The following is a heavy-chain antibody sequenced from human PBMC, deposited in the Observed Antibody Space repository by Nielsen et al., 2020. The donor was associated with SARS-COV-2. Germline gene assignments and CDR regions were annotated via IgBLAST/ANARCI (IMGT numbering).Heavy chain of an antibody. Sequence: GESLKISCAASGFTFSNAWMTWVRQAPGKGLEWVGRIKSKPDGGTTDYAAPVKGRFTISRDDSTSTLYLQMNSLKTEDTAVYYCTTGGITMVRGVMQYWGQGTLVTVSP. CDR1: GFTFSNAW. CDR3: TTGGITMVRGVMQY. V-gene: IGHV3-15*01. J-gene: IGHJ1*01. D-gene: IGHD3-10*01. CDR2: IKSKPDGGTT.